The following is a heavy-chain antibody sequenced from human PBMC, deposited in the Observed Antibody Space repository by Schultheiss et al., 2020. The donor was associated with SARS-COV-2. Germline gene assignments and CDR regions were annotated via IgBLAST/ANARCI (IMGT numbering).Heavy chain of an antibody. Sequence: GESLKISCAASGFTFSSYSMNWVRQAPGKGLEWVSSISSSSSYIYYADSVKGRFTISRDNAKNSLYLQMNSLRAEDTAVYYCAREIDSPNNWFDPWGQGTLVTVSS. CDR3: AREIDSPNNWFDP. D-gene: IGHD3-22*01. CDR2: ISSSSSYI. CDR1: GFTFSSYS. J-gene: IGHJ5*02. V-gene: IGHV3-21*01.